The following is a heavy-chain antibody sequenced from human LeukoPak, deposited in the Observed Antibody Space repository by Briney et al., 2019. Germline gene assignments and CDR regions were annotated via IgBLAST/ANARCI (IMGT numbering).Heavy chain of an antibody. J-gene: IGHJ4*02. CDR3: AKDRDGDYVFDY. Sequence: GKSLRLSCAASGFTFSSYGMHWVRQAPGKGLEWVAVISYDGSNKYYADSVKGRFTISRDNSKKTLYLQMNSLRAEDTAVYYCAKDRDGDYVFDYWGQGTLVTVSS. CDR1: GFTFSSYG. D-gene: IGHD4-17*01. CDR2: ISYDGSNK. V-gene: IGHV3-30*18.